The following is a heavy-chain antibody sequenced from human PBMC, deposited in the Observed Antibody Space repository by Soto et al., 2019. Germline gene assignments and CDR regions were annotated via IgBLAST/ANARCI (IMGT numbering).Heavy chain of an antibody. D-gene: IGHD3-9*01. CDR2: IYWDDDK. J-gene: IGHJ4*02. V-gene: IGHV2-5*02. CDR3: AHSRKSYYDILTGYNY. Sequence: SGPTLVNPTQTLTLTCTFSGFSLSTSGVGVAWIRQPPGKALEWLALIYWDDDKRYSPSLKSRLTITKDTSKNQVVLTMTNMDPGDTATYYCAHSRKSYYDILTGYNYWGQGTLVTVYS. CDR1: GFSLSTSGVG.